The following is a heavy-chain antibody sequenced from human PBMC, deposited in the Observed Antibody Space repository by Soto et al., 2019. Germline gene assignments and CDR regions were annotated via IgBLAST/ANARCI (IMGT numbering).Heavy chain of an antibody. J-gene: IGHJ5*02. CDR1: GGSISSYY. D-gene: IGHD2-2*01. Sequence: SETLSLTCTVSGGSISSYYWSWIRQPPGKGLGWIGYIYYSGSTNYNPSLKSRVTISVDTSKNQFSLKLSSVTAADTAVYYCARADGGYCSSTSCYGNWFDPWGQGTLVTVSS. V-gene: IGHV4-59*08. CDR2: IYYSGST. CDR3: ARADGGYCSSTSCYGNWFDP.